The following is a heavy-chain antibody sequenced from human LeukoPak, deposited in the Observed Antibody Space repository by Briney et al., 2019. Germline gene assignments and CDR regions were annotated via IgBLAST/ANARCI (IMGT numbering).Heavy chain of an antibody. J-gene: IGHJ6*03. CDR1: GGSFSGYY. D-gene: IGHD2-2*01. Sequence: PSETLSLTCAVYGGSFSGYYLSWIRQPPGKGLEWIGEINHSGSTNYNPSLKSRVTISVDTSKNQFSLKLSSVTAADTAVYYCARGPDGVVVPAAMGVYYYYYMDVWGKGTTVTVSS. CDR2: INHSGST. V-gene: IGHV4-34*01. CDR3: ARGPDGVVVPAAMGVYYYYYMDV.